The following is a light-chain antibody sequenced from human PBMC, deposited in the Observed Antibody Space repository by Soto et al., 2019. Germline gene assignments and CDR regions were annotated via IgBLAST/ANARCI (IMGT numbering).Light chain of an antibody. Sequence: DIQMTQSPSSLSASVGDRVTITCRASQSVSSHLNWYQQKPGKAPKLLIYKASSLESGVPSRFSGSGSGTEFTLTISSLQPDDFATYYCQQSFSTLWTFGQGTKVDI. V-gene: IGKV1-39*01. CDR1: QSVSSH. J-gene: IGKJ1*01. CDR3: QQSFSTLWT. CDR2: KAS.